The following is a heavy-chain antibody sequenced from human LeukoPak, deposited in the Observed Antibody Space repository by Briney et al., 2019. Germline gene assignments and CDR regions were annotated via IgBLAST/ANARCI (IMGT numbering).Heavy chain of an antibody. D-gene: IGHD2-2*01. CDR1: GASFSSGDQY. J-gene: IGHJ4*02. CDR2: IHPSGAL. Sequence: SETLSLTCTVSGASFSSGDQYWHWIRQRPGEGLEWIGSIHPSGALYNNPSLESRVTISVDTSKNQFSLNSVTAADTAVYFCSRGLGSRKLGYWGQGTLVTVSS. V-gene: IGHV4-31*03. CDR3: SRGLGSRKLGY.